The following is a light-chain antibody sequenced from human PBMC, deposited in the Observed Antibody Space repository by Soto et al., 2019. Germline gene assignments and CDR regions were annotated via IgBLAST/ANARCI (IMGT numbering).Light chain of an antibody. Sequence: DIQMTQSPSSVSSSVGDRVTITCRASQGISNWLAWYQQKRGKAPKLLIYAASSLKSGVPSRFSGSGSGTDFTLTISSLQPEDFATYSGQQGNSFTVTFGQGTRLEIK. J-gene: IGKJ5*01. CDR1: QGISNW. V-gene: IGKV1-12*01. CDR3: QQGNSFTVT. CDR2: AAS.